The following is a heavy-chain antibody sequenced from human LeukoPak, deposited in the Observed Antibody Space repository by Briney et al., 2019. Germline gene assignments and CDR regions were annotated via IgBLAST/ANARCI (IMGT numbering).Heavy chain of an antibody. CDR1: GGSISSYY. J-gene: IGHJ3*02. D-gene: IGHD1-1*01. V-gene: IGHV4-59*01. CDR2: IYYSGST. CDR3: ARDGGELDDAFDI. Sequence: SETLSLTCTVSGGSISSYYWSWLRQTPGKGLEWIGYIYYSGSTNYNPSLKSRVTISVDTSKNQFSLKLSSVTAADTAVYYCARDGGELDDAFDIWGQGTMVTVSS.